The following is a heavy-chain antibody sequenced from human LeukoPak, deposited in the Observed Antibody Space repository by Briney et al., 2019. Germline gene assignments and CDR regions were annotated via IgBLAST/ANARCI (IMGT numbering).Heavy chain of an antibody. CDR2: IIPIFGTA. Sequence: ASVKVSCKASGGTFSSYAISWVRQAPGLGLEWMGRIIPIFGTANYAQKFQGRVTITTDESTSTAYMELSSLRSEDTAVYYCARDMAVAETGSDYWGQGTLVTVSS. D-gene: IGHD6-19*01. V-gene: IGHV1-69*05. CDR1: GGTFSSYA. J-gene: IGHJ4*02. CDR3: ARDMAVAETGSDY.